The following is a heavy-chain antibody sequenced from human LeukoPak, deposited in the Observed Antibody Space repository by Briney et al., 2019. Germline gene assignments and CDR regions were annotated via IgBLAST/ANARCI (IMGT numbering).Heavy chain of an antibody. D-gene: IGHD2-2*02. CDR3: ANIGKVVPAAISYGDDAFDI. V-gene: IGHV3-30*02. Sequence: SGGSLRLSCAASGFTFSSYGMHWVRQAPGKGLEWVAVIWYDGSNKYYADSVKGRFTISRDNSKNTLYLQMNSLRAEDTAVYYCANIGKVVPAAISYGDDAFDIWGQGTMVTVSS. CDR1: GFTFSSYG. J-gene: IGHJ3*02. CDR2: IWYDGSNK.